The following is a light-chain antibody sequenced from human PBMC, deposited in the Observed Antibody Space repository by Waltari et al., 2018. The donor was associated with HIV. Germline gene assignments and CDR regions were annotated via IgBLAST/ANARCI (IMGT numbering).Light chain of an antibody. CDR2: KDS. Sequence: SFELTQPSSVSVSPGQTARITCSGDLLEKKKYARWFQQKPGQAPLLVIYKDSERPSGIPERFSGSNSGTTVTLTISGAQVEDEADYYCYSAADNNISFFGGGTKLTVL. V-gene: IGLV3-27*01. J-gene: IGLJ2*01. CDR1: LLEKKKY. CDR3: YSAADNNISF.